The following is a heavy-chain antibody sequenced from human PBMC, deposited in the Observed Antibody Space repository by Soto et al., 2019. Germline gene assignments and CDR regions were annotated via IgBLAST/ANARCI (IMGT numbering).Heavy chain of an antibody. CDR1: GGSFSGYY. CDR3: ARVGGFDWLLYDAFDI. J-gene: IGHJ3*02. CDR2: INHSGST. D-gene: IGHD3-9*01. Sequence: SETLSLTCAVYGGSFSGYYWSWIRQPPGKGLEWIGEINHSGSTNYNPSLKSRVTISVDTSKNQFSLKLSSVTAADTAVYYCARVGGFDWLLYDAFDIWGQGTMVTVSS. V-gene: IGHV4-34*01.